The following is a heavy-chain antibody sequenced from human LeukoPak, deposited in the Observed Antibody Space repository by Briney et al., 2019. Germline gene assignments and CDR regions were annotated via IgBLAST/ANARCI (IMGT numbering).Heavy chain of an antibody. Sequence: PGGSLRLSCAASGFTFSSYSMNWVRQAPGKGLEWASSISSSSSYIYYADSVKGRFTISRDNAKNSLYLQMNSLRAEDTAVYYCARCSVPADDYWGQGTLVTVSS. CDR1: GFTFSSYS. J-gene: IGHJ4*02. CDR2: ISSSSSYI. V-gene: IGHV3-21*01. D-gene: IGHD2-2*01. CDR3: ARCSVPADDY.